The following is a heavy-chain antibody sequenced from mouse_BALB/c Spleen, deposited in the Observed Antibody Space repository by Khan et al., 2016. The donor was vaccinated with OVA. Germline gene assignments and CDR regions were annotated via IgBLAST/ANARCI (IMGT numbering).Heavy chain of an antibody. V-gene: IGHV5-6-5*01. CDR2: ISSGDNI. CDR3: ARDYWFVY. CDR1: GFTFSNYA. J-gene: IGHJ3*01. Sequence: EVQLQESGGGLVQPGGSLKLSCAASGFTFSNYAMSWVRQTPEKRLEWVASISSGDNIYYPDSVKGRFTISRDNARNILYLQMSSLRSEDTAMYYCARDYWFVYWGQGTLVTVSA.